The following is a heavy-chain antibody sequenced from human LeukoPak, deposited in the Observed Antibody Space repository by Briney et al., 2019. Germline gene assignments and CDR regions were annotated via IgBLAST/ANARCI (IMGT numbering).Heavy chain of an antibody. CDR3: ASLGGSYSSSSRPFDY. D-gene: IGHD6-6*01. V-gene: IGHV1-46*03. CDR2: INPSGGGT. Sequence: ASVKVSCKASGYTFTSYYMHWVRQAPGQGLEWMGIINPSGGGTSYAQKFQGRVTMTRDTSTSTVYMELSSLRSEDTAVYYCASLGGSYSSSSRPFDYWGQGTLVTVSS. J-gene: IGHJ4*02. CDR1: GYTFTSYY.